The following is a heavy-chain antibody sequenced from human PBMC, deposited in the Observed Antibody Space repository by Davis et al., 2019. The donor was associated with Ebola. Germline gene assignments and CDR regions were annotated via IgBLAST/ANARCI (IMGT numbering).Heavy chain of an antibody. Sequence: SVKVSCKVSGYTLAELSMHWVRQAPGQGLEWMGGIIPIFGTANYAQKFQGRVTITADESTSTAYIELSSLRSEDTAVYYCARGGYSGYDSGALYYYYGMDVWGQGTTVTVSS. D-gene: IGHD5-12*01. V-gene: IGHV1-69*13. CDR2: IIPIFGTA. J-gene: IGHJ6*02. CDR3: ARGGYSGYDSGALYYYYGMDV. CDR1: GYTLAELS.